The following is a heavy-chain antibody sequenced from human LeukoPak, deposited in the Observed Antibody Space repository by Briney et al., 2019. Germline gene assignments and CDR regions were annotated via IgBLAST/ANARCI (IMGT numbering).Heavy chain of an antibody. CDR2: IYSGGTT. J-gene: IGHJ6*03. D-gene: IGHD5-12*01. V-gene: IGHV3-53*01. CDR1: GFSVSSNF. CDR3: ARDGYGYNYMDV. Sequence: PGGPLRLSCEAAGFSVSSNFMSWVRQAPGKGLEWVSVIYSGGTTYNADSVRGRFTISRDNSKNTLYLQMNSLRAEDTAVYYCARDGYGYNYMDVWGKGTTVTVSS.